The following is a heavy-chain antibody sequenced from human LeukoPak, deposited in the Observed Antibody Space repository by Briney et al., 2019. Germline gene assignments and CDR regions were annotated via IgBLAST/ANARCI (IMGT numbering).Heavy chain of an antibody. Sequence: PSETLSLTCTVSGGSISSSSYYWGWIRQPPGKGLEWIGSIYYSGSTYYNPSLKSRVTISVGTSKNQFSLKLSSVTAADTAVYYCARHFGEMTSDWFDPWGQGTLVTVSS. J-gene: IGHJ5*02. CDR1: GGSISSSSYY. CDR3: ARHFGEMTSDWFDP. CDR2: IYYSGST. D-gene: IGHD3-10*01. V-gene: IGHV4-39*01.